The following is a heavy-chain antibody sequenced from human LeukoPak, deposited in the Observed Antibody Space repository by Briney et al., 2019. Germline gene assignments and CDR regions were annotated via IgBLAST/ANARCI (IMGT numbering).Heavy chain of an antibody. CDR1: GFTFATYG. D-gene: IGHD6-13*01. Sequence: TGGTLRLSCAASGFTFATYGMSWVRQAPGKGLEWVSAISGSGGSTYYADSVKGRFTISRDNSKNTLYLQMNSLRAEDTAVYYCAKIGAAGRLNWLDPWGQGTLVTVSS. J-gene: IGHJ5*02. V-gene: IGHV3-23*01. CDR2: ISGSGGST. CDR3: AKIGAAGRLNWLDP.